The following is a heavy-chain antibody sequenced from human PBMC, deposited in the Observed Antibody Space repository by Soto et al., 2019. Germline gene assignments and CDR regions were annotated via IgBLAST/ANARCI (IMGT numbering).Heavy chain of an antibody. J-gene: IGHJ4*02. V-gene: IGHV3-23*01. Sequence: EVQVLESGGGLVQPGGSLRLSCAASGFIFGNFGMNWVRQAPEKGLEWVSGVRSDGDTTYNAESVEGRFTVFRDTSRNTVYLQMNNLRAEDTAIYYCAKGKGVGATPDGANCWGQGTLVTVSS. CDR1: GFIFGNFG. CDR3: AKGKGVGATPDGANC. CDR2: VRSDGDTT. D-gene: IGHD1-26*01.